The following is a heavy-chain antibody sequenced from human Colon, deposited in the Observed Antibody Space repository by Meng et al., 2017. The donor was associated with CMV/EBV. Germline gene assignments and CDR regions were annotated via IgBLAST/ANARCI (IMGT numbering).Heavy chain of an antibody. Sequence: ASVKVSCKASGYTFTSYYMHWVRQAPGQGLEWMGIINPSGGSTSYAQKFQGRVTMTRDTSTSTVYMELSSLRSEDTAVYYYASAQILIAARRDPVYYYYGMDVWGQGTTVTVSS. D-gene: IGHD6-6*01. J-gene: IGHJ6*02. CDR2: INPSGGST. V-gene: IGHV1-46*01. CDR1: GYTFTSYY. CDR3: ASAQILIAARRDPVYYYYGMDV.